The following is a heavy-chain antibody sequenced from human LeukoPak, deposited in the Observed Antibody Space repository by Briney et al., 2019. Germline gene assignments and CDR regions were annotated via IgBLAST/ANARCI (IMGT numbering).Heavy chain of an antibody. Sequence: GGSLRLSCVASGFTFSQYWMTWVRQAPGKGLEWVANIQRDGSDNNYVDSVKGRFTISRDNAKNSLYLQMNSLRAEDTDIYYCARGWCPHCGMGDRGKGTTVTVSS. CDR3: ARGWCPHCGMGD. CDR2: IQRDGSDN. CDR1: GFTFSQYW. V-gene: IGHV3-7*03. J-gene: IGHJ6*04. D-gene: IGHD2-8*02.